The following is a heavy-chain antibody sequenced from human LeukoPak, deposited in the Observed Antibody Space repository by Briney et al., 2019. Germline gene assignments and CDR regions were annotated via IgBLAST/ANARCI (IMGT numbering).Heavy chain of an antibody. V-gene: IGHV1-46*01. CDR2: INPDGGST. D-gene: IGHD5-12*01. Sequence: ASVKVSCKASGYTFTSYYMRWVRQAPGQGLEWMGIINPDGGSTTYAQKFQGRVTMTRDTSTSTVYMELSSLRSEDTAVYYCARVPRYSGYALVFDYWGQGTLVTVSS. CDR1: GYTFTSYY. CDR3: ARVPRYSGYALVFDY. J-gene: IGHJ4*02.